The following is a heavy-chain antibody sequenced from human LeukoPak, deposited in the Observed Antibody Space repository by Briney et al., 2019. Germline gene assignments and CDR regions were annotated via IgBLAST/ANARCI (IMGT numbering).Heavy chain of an antibody. Sequence: GESLKISCKGSGYSFTSYWIGWARQMPGKGLEWMGIIYPGDSDTRYSPSFQGQVSISADKSISTAYLQWSSLKASDTAIYYCARRRIGADEVAYAFDIWGQGTMVTVSS. V-gene: IGHV5-51*01. J-gene: IGHJ3*02. CDR1: GYSFTSYW. CDR2: IYPGDSDT. D-gene: IGHD6-13*01. CDR3: ARRRIGADEVAYAFDI.